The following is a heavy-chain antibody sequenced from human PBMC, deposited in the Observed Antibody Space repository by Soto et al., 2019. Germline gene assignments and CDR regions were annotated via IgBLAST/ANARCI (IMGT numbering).Heavy chain of an antibody. CDR1: GFIFGNYM. CDR3: APHVYCSGGSCHYDAFDI. J-gene: IGHJ3*02. CDR2: IRDSGDST. D-gene: IGHD2-15*01. V-gene: IGHV3-23*01. Sequence: EVQLLESGGGLVQPGESLRLSCAVSGFIFGNYMMTWVRQTPGKGLEWVSTIRDSGDSTYYADSVKGRFTISRDNFKNTLYLQMDSRGGEDTAVYYCAPHVYCSGGSCHYDAFDIRGQGAMVTVSS.